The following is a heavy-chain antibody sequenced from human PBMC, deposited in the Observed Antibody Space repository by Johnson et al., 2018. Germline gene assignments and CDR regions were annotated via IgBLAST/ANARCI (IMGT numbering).Heavy chain of an antibody. Sequence: VQLVQSGGGLVKPGRSLRLSCTASAFTFGDYAMSWFRQAPGKGLEWVGFIRSKAYGGTTEYAASVKGRFTIARDDSKSIAYLQMNSLKTEDTTLYYCTRASPYDFWSGNAYDAFDIWGQGTMVTVSS. CDR1: AFTFGDYA. J-gene: IGHJ3*02. V-gene: IGHV3-49*05. D-gene: IGHD3-3*01. CDR2: IRSKAYGGTT. CDR3: TRASPYDFWSGNAYDAFDI.